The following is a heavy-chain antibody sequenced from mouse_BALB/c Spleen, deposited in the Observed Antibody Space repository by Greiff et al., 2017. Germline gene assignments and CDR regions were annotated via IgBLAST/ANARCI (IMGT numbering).Heavy chain of an antibody. J-gene: IGHJ2*01. CDR1: GFTFSSFG. V-gene: IGHV5-17*02. CDR2: ISSGSSTI. CDR3: ARSAFDY. Sequence: EVQRVESGGGLVQPGGSRKLSCAASGFTFSSFGMHWVRQAPEKGLEWVAYISSGSSTIYYADTVKGRFTISRDNPKNTLFLQMTSLRSEDTAMYYCARSAFDYWGQGTTLTVSS.